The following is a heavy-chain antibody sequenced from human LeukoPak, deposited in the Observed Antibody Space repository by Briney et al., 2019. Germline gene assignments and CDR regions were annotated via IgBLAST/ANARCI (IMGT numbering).Heavy chain of an antibody. CDR1: GGSISSSSYY. CDR3: AREGASWGFT. J-gene: IGHJ5*02. Sequence: SETLSLTCTVSGGSISSSSYYWGWIRQPPGKGLEWIGSIYYSGSTYYNPSLKSRVTISVDTSKNQFSLKLTSVTAADTAVYYCAREGASWGFTWGQGTLVTVSS. D-gene: IGHD2-2*01. V-gene: IGHV4-39*02. CDR2: IYYSGST.